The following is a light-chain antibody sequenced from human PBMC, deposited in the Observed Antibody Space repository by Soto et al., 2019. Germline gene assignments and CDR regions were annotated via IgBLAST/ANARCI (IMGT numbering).Light chain of an antibody. V-gene: IGKV3-15*01. J-gene: IGKJ1*01. CDR3: QQYNNWTT. CDR1: QSVSSN. Sequence: EIVMTQSPATLSVSPGERATLSCRASQSVSSNLAWYQQKPGQAPRLLIYGASTRATGIPARFSGSGSGTGFTLTISSLQSEDFAVYYCQQYNNWTTFGQGTKVDIK. CDR2: GAS.